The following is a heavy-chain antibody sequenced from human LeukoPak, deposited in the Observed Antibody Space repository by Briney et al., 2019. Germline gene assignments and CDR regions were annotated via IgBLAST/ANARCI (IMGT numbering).Heavy chain of an antibody. Sequence: SETLSLTCTVSGDSINSLDFWSWVGQPPGKGLEWIGEMYLSGTTHSNPSVKSRVTISIDKSKNQFFLNLSSVTAADTAVYYCAGLVGRYSSGLYYYYFDYWGQGTLVTVSS. CDR1: GDSINSLDF. V-gene: IGHV4-4*02. CDR3: AGLVGRYSSGLYYYYFDY. D-gene: IGHD3-22*01. J-gene: IGHJ4*02. CDR2: MYLSGTT.